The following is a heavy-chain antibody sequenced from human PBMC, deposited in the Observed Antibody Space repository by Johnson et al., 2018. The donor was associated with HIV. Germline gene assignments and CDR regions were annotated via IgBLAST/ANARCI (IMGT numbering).Heavy chain of an antibody. D-gene: IGHD2-2*01. J-gene: IGHJ3*02. Sequence: VQLVESGGGLVKPGGSLRLSCAVSGFTFSDAWMTWVRQAPGKGLEWVSAISGSGGSTYYADSVKGRFTIARDNSKNPLYLQLNSLRAEDTAVYYCAIDTDIVVVPARGDAFDIWGQGTMVTVSS. V-gene: IGHV3-23*04. CDR1: GFTFSDAW. CDR2: ISGSGGST. CDR3: AIDTDIVVVPARGDAFDI.